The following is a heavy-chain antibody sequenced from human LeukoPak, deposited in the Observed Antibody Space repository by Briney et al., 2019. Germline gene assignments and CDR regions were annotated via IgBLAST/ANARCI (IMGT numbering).Heavy chain of an antibody. Sequence: GGSLRLSCAASGFTFSSYGMHWVRQAPGKGLEWVAVIWYDGSNKYNADSVKGRFTISRDNSKNTLYLQMNSLRAEDSAVYYCAGGEQWLGPDALDIWGQGTMVTVSS. D-gene: IGHD6-19*01. J-gene: IGHJ3*02. CDR2: IWYDGSNK. CDR3: AGGEQWLGPDALDI. V-gene: IGHV3-33*01. CDR1: GFTFSSYG.